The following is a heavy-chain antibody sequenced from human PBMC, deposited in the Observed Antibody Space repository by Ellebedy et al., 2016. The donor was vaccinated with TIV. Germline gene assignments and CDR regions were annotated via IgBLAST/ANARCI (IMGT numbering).Heavy chain of an antibody. CDR3: ARSGSYYGRFDY. V-gene: IGHV3-48*02. Sequence: GGSLRLSXAPSGFTFRTYSMNWVRQAPGKGLVWVAFIRSITNSISYADSVKGRFTISRDDAENSLYLQMNSLRDEDTAVYYCARSGSYYGRFDYWGQGTLVTVSS. CDR1: GFTFRTYS. J-gene: IGHJ4*02. CDR2: IRSITNSI. D-gene: IGHD1-26*01.